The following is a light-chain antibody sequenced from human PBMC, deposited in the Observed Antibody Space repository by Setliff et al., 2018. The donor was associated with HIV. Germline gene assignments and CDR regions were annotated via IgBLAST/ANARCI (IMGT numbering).Light chain of an antibody. CDR3: CSYAGSYTPDV. Sequence: QSALAQPRSVSGSPGQSVTISCTGTSSDVGGYNYVSWYQQHPGKAPKLMIYDVSKRPSGVPDRFSGSKSDNTASLTISGLQAEDEADYYCCSYAGSYTPDVFGTGTKVTVL. V-gene: IGLV2-11*01. CDR2: DVS. J-gene: IGLJ1*01. CDR1: SSDVGGYNY.